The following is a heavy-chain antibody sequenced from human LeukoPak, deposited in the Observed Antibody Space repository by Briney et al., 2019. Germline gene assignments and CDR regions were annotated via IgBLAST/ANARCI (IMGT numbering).Heavy chain of an antibody. CDR3: ARPPYLMAAGTDYFDY. D-gene: IGHD6-13*01. CDR2: INTNTGSP. V-gene: IGHV7-4-1*02. CDR1: GYTFTSYA. J-gene: IGHJ4*02. Sequence: ASVKVSCMASGYTFTSYAMNWVRQAPGQGLEWMGWINTNTGSPTYAQGFTGRFVFSLDTSVSTAYLQISSLKAEDTAVYYCARPPYLMAAGTDYFDYWGQGTLVTVSS.